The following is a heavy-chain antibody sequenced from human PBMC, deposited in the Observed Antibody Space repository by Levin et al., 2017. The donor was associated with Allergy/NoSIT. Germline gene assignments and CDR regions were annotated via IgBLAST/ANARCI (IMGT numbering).Heavy chain of an antibody. D-gene: IGHD6-19*01. CDR3: STGYSSGWYSGGVDY. Sequence: AGGSLRLSCAASGFPFSSYWMHWVRQAPGKGLVWISRINSDGSSTSYADSVKGRFTTSRDNAKNTLYLQMNSLRAEDTAVYYCSTGYSSGWYSGGVDYWGQGSLVTVSS. V-gene: IGHV3-74*01. CDR2: INSDGSST. J-gene: IGHJ4*02. CDR1: GFPFSSYW.